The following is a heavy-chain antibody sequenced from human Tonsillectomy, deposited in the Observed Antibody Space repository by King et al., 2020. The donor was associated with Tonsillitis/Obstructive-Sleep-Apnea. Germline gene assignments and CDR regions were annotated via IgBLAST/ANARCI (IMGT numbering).Heavy chain of an antibody. D-gene: IGHD3-3*01. CDR3: ARGARNSVFWSVYGYWFDP. CDR1: GGSFSGYS. J-gene: IGHJ5*02. CDR2: ISHSGST. Sequence: VQLQQWGAGLLKPSETLSLTCAVYGGSFSGYSWSWIRQPPGKGLEWIGEISHSGSTNYNPSLKSRVTISVDTSKNQFSLKLSSVTAADTAVYYCARGARNSVFWSVYGYWFDPWAREPWSPSPQ. V-gene: IGHV4-34*01.